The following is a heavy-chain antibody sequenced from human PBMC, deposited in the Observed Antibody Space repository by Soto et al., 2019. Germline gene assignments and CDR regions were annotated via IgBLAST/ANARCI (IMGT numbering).Heavy chain of an antibody. CDR2: ISGSGGST. J-gene: IGHJ4*02. CDR3: AKDLAPLPPGIAVAGTVYPFDY. D-gene: IGHD6-19*01. Sequence: GGSLRLSCAASGFTFSSYAMSWVRQAPGKGLEWVSAISGSGGSTYYADSVKGRFTISRDNSKNTLYLQMNSLRAEDTAVYYCAKDLAPLPPGIAVAGTVYPFDYWGQGTLVTVSS. CDR1: GFTFSSYA. V-gene: IGHV3-23*01.